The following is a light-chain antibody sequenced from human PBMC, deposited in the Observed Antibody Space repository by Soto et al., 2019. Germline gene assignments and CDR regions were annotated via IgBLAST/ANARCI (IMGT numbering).Light chain of an antibody. V-gene: IGKV3-20*01. CDR1: RDVYINA. J-gene: IGKJ3*01. CDR2: GAS. CDR3: QQYGASPFT. Sequence: VVLTQSPATVSLSPGEPATLSCRASRDVYINALAWYQQKPGRTPTLLIYGASTRATGIPDRFSATGSGTEFSLTLSSVEPEDFAVYYCQQYGASPFTFGPGTRVEI.